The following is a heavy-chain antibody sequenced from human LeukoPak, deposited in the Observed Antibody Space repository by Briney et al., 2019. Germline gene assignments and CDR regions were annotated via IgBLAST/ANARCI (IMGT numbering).Heavy chain of an antibody. Sequence: PGGSLRLSCSASGFTFSNYAMHRVRQAPGKGLEYVSAISSNGGSTYYADSVKGRFTISRDNSKNTLYLQMSSLRAEDTAVYYCVKGNSVKYLPRYGMDVWGKGTTVTVSS. J-gene: IGHJ6*04. D-gene: IGHD2/OR15-2a*01. CDR1: GFTFSNYA. V-gene: IGHV3-64D*06. CDR2: ISSNGGST. CDR3: VKGNSVKYLPRYGMDV.